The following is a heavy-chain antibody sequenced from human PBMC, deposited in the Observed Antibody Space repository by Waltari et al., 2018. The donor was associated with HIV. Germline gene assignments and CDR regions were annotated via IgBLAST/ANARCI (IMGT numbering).Heavy chain of an antibody. CDR2: ITSSGNSK. CDR3: ARDLVGDTAMVAIPSDY. D-gene: IGHD5-18*01. Sequence: EVPLVESGEGRVPSGGPLIPACAATGVTFSSLCMHWARQAPGKRLEWSSYITSSGNSKYYADSVKGRFTISRDNAKNSLYLQMNTLRAEDTAVYYCARDLVGDTAMVAIPSDYWGPGTLVAVSS. J-gene: IGHJ4*02. CDR1: GVTFSSLC. V-gene: IGHV3-48*01.